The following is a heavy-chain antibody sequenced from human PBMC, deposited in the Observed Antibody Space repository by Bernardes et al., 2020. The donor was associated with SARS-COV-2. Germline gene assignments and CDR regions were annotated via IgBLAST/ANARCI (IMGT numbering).Heavy chain of an antibody. V-gene: IGHV3-33*01. D-gene: IGHD3-10*01. Sequence: GGSLRLSCAASGFTFRSYDMHWVRQAPGKGLEWVGVIWYDGSHKNYADSVKGRLTISRDNSKNTLYLQVNSLRAEDTAMYYCARGDSSYRGYSGSGSQPPYEVWGQGTTVTVSS. J-gene: IGHJ6*02. CDR1: GFTFRSYD. CDR3: ARGDSSYRGYSGSGSQPPYEV. CDR2: IWYDGSHK.